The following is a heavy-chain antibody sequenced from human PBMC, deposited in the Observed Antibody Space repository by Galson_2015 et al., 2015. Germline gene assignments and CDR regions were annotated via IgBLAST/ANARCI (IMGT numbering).Heavy chain of an antibody. V-gene: IGHV1-46*01. CDR3: AREPGLDYYDSSGYYRY. D-gene: IGHD3-22*01. CDR1: GYTFTSYY. CDR2: INPSGGST. Sequence: SVKVSCKASGYTFTSYYMHWVRQAPGQGLEWMGIINPSGGSTSYAQKFQGRVTMTRDTSTSTVYMELSSLRPEDTAVYYCAREPGLDYYDSSGYYRYWGQGTLVTVSS. J-gene: IGHJ4*02.